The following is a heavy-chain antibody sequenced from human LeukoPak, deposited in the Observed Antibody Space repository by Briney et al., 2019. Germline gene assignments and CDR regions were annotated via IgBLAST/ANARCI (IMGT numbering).Heavy chain of an antibody. CDR3: ASPYDYGDHYLDALHI. CDR1: GDTFSSFA. Sequence: SVKVSCKASGDTFSSFAVSWVRQAPGQGLEWMGRIIPLFGAADYAQRYQGRVTISADNSLNTAYLELSSLTSEDTAVYYCASPYDYGDHYLDALHIWGQGTIVTVSS. CDR2: IIPLFGAA. D-gene: IGHD4-17*01. V-gene: IGHV1-69*06. J-gene: IGHJ3*02.